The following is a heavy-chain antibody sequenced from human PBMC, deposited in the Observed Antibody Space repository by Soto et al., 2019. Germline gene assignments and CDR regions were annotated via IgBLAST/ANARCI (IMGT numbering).Heavy chain of an antibody. CDR2: ISAYNGNT. CDR1: GYTFTSYG. Sequence: ASVKVSCKASGYTFTSYGISWVRQAPGQGLEWMGWISAYNGNTNYAQKLQGRVTMTTDTSTSTAYVELRSLRSDDTAVYYCARDPPGIRFLEWLYPYYYYYGMDVWGQGTRVTVSS. D-gene: IGHD3-3*01. J-gene: IGHJ6*02. CDR3: ARDPPGIRFLEWLYPYYYYYGMDV. V-gene: IGHV1-18*04.